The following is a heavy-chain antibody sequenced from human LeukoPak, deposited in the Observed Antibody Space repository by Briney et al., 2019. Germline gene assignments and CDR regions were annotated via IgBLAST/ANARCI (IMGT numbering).Heavy chain of an antibody. J-gene: IGHJ5*02. CDR2: ISPSSTSI. CDR3: ARDAASGNNWFDT. CDR1: GFTFSSYS. V-gene: IGHV3-48*01. D-gene: IGHD2-15*01. Sequence: GGSLRLSCAASGFTFSSYSMNWVRQAPGKGLEWISYISPSSTSIYYADSVKGRFTISRDNAEKSLYLQMNSLRAEDTAVYYCARDAASGNNWFDTWGQGTLVTVSS.